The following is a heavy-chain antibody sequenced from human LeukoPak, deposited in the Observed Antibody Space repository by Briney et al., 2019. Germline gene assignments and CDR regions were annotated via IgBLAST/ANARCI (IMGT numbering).Heavy chain of an antibody. J-gene: IGHJ5*02. CDR2: ISSNGGST. CDR1: GFTFSSYA. CDR3: ARQIVGATWFDP. Sequence: PGGSLRLSCAGSGFTFSSYAMHWVRQAPGKGLEYVSAISSNGGSTYYANSVKGRFTISRDNSENTLYLQMGSLRAEDMAVYYCARQIVGATWFDPWSQGTLVTVSS. V-gene: IGHV3-64*01. D-gene: IGHD1-26*01.